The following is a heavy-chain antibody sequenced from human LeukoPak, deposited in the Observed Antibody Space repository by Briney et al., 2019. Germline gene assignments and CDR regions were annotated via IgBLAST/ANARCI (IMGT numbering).Heavy chain of an antibody. CDR1: GYTFTSYD. V-gene: IGHV1-8*01. D-gene: IGHD3-10*01. J-gene: IGHJ4*02. Sequence: ASVKVSCKASGYTFTSYDINWVRQATGQGLEWMGWMNSNSGNTGYAQKFQGRVTMTRNTSISTAYMELSSLRSEDTAVYYCARGQSMVRGVILRYWGQGTLVTVSS. CDR2: MNSNSGNT. CDR3: ARGQSMVRGVILRY.